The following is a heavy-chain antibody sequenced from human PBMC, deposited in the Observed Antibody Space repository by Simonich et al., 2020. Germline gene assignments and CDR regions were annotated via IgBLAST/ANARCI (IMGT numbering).Heavy chain of an antibody. CDR3: ARVPPTSGSYYYYYYYMDV. Sequence: QVQLVQSGAEVKKPGALVKVSCKDSGYNFNGYYMHWVRQAPGQGLEWMAWINPHSSSNNITQKLKGRSTRTRDTSISTAYMELSRLRSDDTAVYYCARVPPTSGSYYYYYYYMDVWGKGTTVTVSS. V-gene: IGHV1-2*02. CDR2: INPHSSSN. D-gene: IGHD1-26*01. J-gene: IGHJ6*03. CDR1: GYNFNGYY.